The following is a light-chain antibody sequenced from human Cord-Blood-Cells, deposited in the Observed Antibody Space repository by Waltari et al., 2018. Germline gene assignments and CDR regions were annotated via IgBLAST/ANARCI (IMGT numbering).Light chain of an antibody. J-gene: IGKJ5*01. V-gene: IGKV3D-11*01. CDR2: DAS. CDR1: HGVSSY. Sequence: EIVLTQSPATLSLSPGERATLSCRASHGVSSYLAWYQQKPGQAPRLLIYDASNRATGIPARFSGSGPGTDFTLTISSLEPEDFAVYYCQQRSNWHGLTFGQGTRLEIK. CDR3: QQRSNWHGLT.